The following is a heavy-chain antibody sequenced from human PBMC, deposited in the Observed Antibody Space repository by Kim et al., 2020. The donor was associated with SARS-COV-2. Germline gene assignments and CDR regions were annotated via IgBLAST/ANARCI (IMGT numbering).Heavy chain of an antibody. CDR2: INPNGGST. J-gene: IGHJ5*02. V-gene: IGHV1-46*01. CDR3: ARDRSSRGWLDA. Sequence: ASVKVSCKASGYIFTSYCIHWVRQAPGQGLEWMGIINPNGGSTSYAQKLQGRVTMTRDTSTRTVYMEVDSLRPEDTAVYYCARDRSSRGWLDAWGQGTLVTVSS. D-gene: IGHD3-10*01. CDR1: GYIFTSYC.